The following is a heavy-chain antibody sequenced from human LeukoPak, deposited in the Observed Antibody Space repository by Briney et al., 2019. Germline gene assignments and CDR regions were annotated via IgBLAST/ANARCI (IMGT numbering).Heavy chain of an antibody. J-gene: IGHJ4*02. Sequence: SETLSLTCAVYGGSFSGYYWSWIRQPPGKGLEWIGEINHSGSTNYNPSLKSRVTISVDTSKNQFSLKLSSVTAADTAVYYCARSKNVGYYYGSGSYYKNYFDYWGQGTLVTVCS. CDR2: INHSGST. CDR3: ARSKNVGYYYGSGSYYKNYFDY. CDR1: GGSFSGYY. D-gene: IGHD3-10*01. V-gene: IGHV4-34*01.